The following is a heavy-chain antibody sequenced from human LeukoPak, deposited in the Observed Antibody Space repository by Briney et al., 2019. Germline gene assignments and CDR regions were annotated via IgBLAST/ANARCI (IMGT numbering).Heavy chain of an antibody. CDR2: INPNSGGT. CDR1: GYTFTGYY. Sequence: ASVKVSCKASGYTFTGYYMHWVRQAPGQGLEWMGWINPNSGGTNYAQKFQGRVTVTRDTSISTAYMELSRLRSDDTAVYYCARGSTVTTFGFFYWGQGTLVTVSS. V-gene: IGHV1-2*02. J-gene: IGHJ4*02. CDR3: ARGSTVTTFGFFY. D-gene: IGHD4-17*01.